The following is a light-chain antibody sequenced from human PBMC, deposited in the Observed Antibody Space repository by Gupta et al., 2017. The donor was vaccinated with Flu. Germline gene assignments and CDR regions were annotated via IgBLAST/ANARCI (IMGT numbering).Light chain of an antibody. V-gene: IGKV3-15*01. CDR2: GAS. CDR1: QSVSST. J-gene: IGKJ1*01. Sequence: EIVMTQSPATRSVSPGERATLSCRASQSVSSTLAWYQQKPGQAPRLLIFGASPRATGIPARFRGSGSGTEFPLTISSLQSEDFAVYYSQQYNNWPRTFGQGTKVEIK. CDR3: QQYNNWPRT.